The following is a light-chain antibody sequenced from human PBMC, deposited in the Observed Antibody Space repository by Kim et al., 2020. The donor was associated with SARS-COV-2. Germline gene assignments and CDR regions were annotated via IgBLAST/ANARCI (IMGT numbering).Light chain of an antibody. CDR1: QSISSW. V-gene: IGKV1-5*03. Sequence: DIQMTQSPSTLSASVGDGVTISCRASQSISSWLAWYQQKPGKAPNLLLYKASSLESGVTSRFIGSGSGTEFTLTISSLQPEDFATSYCQHYNSYSLVPIGPGTKVDIK. J-gene: IGKJ3*01. CDR2: KAS. CDR3: QHYNSYSLVP.